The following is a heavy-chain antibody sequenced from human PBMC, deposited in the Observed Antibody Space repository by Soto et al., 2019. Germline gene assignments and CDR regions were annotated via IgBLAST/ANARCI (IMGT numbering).Heavy chain of an antibody. D-gene: IGHD4-4*01. CDR1: GGSISSYY. Sequence: QVQLQESGPGLVKPSETLSLTCTVSGGSISSYYWSWIRQPPGKGLEWIGYIYYSGSTNYNPSLKSRVTISVDTSKNQFSLKLSSVTAADTAVYYCASEQCGYWGQGPLVTVSS. CDR3: ASEQCGY. J-gene: IGHJ4*02. V-gene: IGHV4-59*01. CDR2: IYYSGST.